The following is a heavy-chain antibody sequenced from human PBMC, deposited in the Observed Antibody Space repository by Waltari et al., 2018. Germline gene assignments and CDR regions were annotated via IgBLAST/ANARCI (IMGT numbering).Heavy chain of an antibody. V-gene: IGHV4-34*01. CDR1: GGSFSGSY. J-gene: IGHJ6*02. CDR3: ARGPYSNYRKYYYYYGMDV. Sequence: QVQLQQWGAGLLKPSETLSLTCAVYGGSFSGSYCSWIRQPPGHGLEWIGEINHSGSTNYNPSLKSRVTISVDTSKNQFSLKLSSVTAADTAVYYCARGPYSNYRKYYYYYGMDVWGQGTTVTVSS. CDR2: INHSGST. D-gene: IGHD4-4*01.